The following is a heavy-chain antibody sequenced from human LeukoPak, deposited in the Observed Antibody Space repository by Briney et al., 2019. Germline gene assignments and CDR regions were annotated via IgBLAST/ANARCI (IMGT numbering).Heavy chain of an antibody. Sequence: PSETLSLTCAVYGGSFSGYYWSWIRQPPGKGLEWIGEINHSGSTNYNPSLKSRVTISVDTSNNQFSLKLSSVTAADTAVYYCARDRSSGWYDAFDIWGQGTMVTVSS. CDR2: INHSGST. V-gene: IGHV4-34*01. CDR1: GGSFSGYY. D-gene: IGHD6-19*01. CDR3: ARDRSSGWYDAFDI. J-gene: IGHJ3*02.